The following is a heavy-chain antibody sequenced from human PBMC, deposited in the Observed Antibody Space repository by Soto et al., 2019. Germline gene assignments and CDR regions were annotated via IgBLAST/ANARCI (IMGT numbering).Heavy chain of an antibody. CDR3: ARDRGDYEEVLDY. CDR1: GYTFTSYA. CDR2: INAGNGNT. Sequence: ASVKVSCKASGYTFTSYAMHWVRQAPGQRLEWMGWINAGNGNTKYSQKFQGRVTITRDTSASTAYMELSSLRSEDTAAYYCARDRGDYEEVLDYWGQGTLVTVSS. V-gene: IGHV1-3*01. J-gene: IGHJ4*02. D-gene: IGHD4-17*01.